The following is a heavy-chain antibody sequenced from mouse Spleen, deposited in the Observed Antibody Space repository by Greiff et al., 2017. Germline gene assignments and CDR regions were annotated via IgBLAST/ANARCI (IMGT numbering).Heavy chain of an antibody. CDR2: IDPETGGT. V-gene: IGHV1-15*01. CDR1: GYTFTDYE. CDR3: TRYGY. J-gene: IGHJ2*01. D-gene: IGHD1-1*02. Sequence: QVQLKESGAELVRPGASVTLSCKASGYTFTDYEMHWVKQPPVHGLEWIGAIDPETGGTAYNQKFKGKAILTADKSSSTAYMELRSLTSEDSAVYYCTRYGYWGQGTTLTVSS.